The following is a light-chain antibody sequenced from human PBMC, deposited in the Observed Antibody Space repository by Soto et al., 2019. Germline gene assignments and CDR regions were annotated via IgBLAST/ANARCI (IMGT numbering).Light chain of an antibody. J-gene: IGKJ5*01. V-gene: IGKV1-9*01. Sequence: DIQLTQSPSFLSASVGDRVTITCRASQATRSYLVWYQQKPGKAPKLLIYAASTLQSGVPSRFSGSGSGTEFTLTISSLQPEDFAIYYCQQLKSYPITFGQGTRLE. CDR2: AAS. CDR1: QATRSY. CDR3: QQLKSYPIT.